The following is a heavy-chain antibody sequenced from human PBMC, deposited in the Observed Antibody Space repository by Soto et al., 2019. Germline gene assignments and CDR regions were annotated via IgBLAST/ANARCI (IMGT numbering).Heavy chain of an antibody. CDR1: GFTFTSSA. D-gene: IGHD5-12*01. CDR2: IVVGSGNT. J-gene: IGHJ6*02. CDR3: AVGYSDYDFAVAGGYYYGMDV. V-gene: IGHV1-58*01. Sequence: VKVSCKASGFTFTSSAVQWVRQARGQRLEWIGWIVVGSGNTNYAQKFQERVTITRDMSTSTAYMELSSLRSEDTAVYYCAVGYSDYDFAVAGGYYYGMDVWGQGTTVTVSS.